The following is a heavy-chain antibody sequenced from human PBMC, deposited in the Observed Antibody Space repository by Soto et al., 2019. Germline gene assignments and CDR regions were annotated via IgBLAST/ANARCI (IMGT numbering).Heavy chain of an antibody. CDR1: GFTFSSYG. V-gene: IGHV3-30*18. Sequence: PGGSLRLSCAASGFTFSSYGMHWVRQAPGKGLEWVAVISYDGSNKYYADSVKGRFTISRDNSKNTLYLQMNSLRAEDTAVYYCAKDRIAAAVYYYGMDVWGQGTTVTVSS. CDR2: ISYDGSNK. J-gene: IGHJ6*02. CDR3: AKDRIAAAVYYYGMDV. D-gene: IGHD6-13*01.